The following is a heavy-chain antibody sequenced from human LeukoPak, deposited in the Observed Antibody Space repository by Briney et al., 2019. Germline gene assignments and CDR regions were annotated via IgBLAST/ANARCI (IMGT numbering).Heavy chain of an antibody. Sequence: PGGSLRLSCAASGFTFSNYGVHWVRQAPGKGLEWVAFIRYDGSNKYFADSVKGRFTISRDNSKNTLYLQMDSLRAEDTAVYYCAKDLESGYYLNWGFDYWGQGTLVTVSS. CDR3: AKDLESGYYLNWGFDY. D-gene: IGHD3-3*01. V-gene: IGHV3-30*02. J-gene: IGHJ4*02. CDR1: GFTFSNYG. CDR2: IRYDGSNK.